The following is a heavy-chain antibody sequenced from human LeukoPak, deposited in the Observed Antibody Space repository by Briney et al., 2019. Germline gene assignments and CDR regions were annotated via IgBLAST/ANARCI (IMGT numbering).Heavy chain of an antibody. CDR3: ARTTEGGYTYNYFYYYYMDV. D-gene: IGHD5-18*01. Sequence: SETLSLTCTVSGGSISSYYWSWIRQPPGKGLEWVGYIYYSGSTNYNPSLKSRISISVDTSKNQFSLKLSSVTAADTAVYYCARTTEGGYTYNYFYYYYMDVWGKGTTVTISS. V-gene: IGHV4-59*01. J-gene: IGHJ6*03. CDR2: IYYSGST. CDR1: GGSISSYY.